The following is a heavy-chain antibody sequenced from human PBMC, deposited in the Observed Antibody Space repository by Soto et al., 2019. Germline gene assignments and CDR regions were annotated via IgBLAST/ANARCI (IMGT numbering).Heavy chain of an antibody. V-gene: IGHV4-59*01. D-gene: IGHD3-10*01. CDR2: IYYNGNT. CDR3: ARLYYISGRPLMDV. CDR1: GGSIRSYY. J-gene: IGHJ6*02. Sequence: SETLSLTCDVSGGSIRSYYWSWIRQPPGKGLEWIGYIYYNGNTKYNPSLKSRVTISVDTSKNQFSLKVGSLNAADTAVYYCARLYYISGRPLMDVWGQGITVTVSS.